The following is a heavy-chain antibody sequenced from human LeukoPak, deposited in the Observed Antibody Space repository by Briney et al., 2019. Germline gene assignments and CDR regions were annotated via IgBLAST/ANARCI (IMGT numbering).Heavy chain of an antibody. Sequence: PGASMILSCAASVFTFSYYAMNWVRQAPGKGLEWVAFINGISGIWYADSVKGRFTISRDNGRNSLYLEMSSLRDEDTAVYFCAREGNYAFDFWGQGALVTVSS. J-gene: IGHJ4*02. CDR3: AREGNYAFDF. CDR2: INGISGI. V-gene: IGHV3-48*02. D-gene: IGHD2-2*01. CDR1: VFTFSYYA.